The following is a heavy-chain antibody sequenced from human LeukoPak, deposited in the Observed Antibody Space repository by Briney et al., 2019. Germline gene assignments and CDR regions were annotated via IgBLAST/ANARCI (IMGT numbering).Heavy chain of an antibody. CDR3: SKDWEEYYYGSGSYYNSDGY. D-gene: IGHD3-10*01. CDR2: ISNDGYTQ. J-gene: IGHJ4*02. Sequence: PGGSLRLSCEASGFTFSTYGMHWVRQAPGRGLEWVAVISNDGYTQYYADSVKGRFTISRDNSKNALFLQMNSLRAEDTAVYYCSKDWEEYYYGSGSYYNSDGYWGQGTLVTVSS. V-gene: IGHV3-30*18. CDR1: GFTFSTYG.